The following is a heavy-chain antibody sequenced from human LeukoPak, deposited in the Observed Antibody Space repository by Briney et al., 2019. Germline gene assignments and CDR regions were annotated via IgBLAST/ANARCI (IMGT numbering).Heavy chain of an antibody. CDR2: ISAYNGNT. CDR3: ARDSSGSLALYYYGMDV. V-gene: IGHV1-18*01. Sequence: ASVKVSCKASGYTFTSYGISWVRQAPGQGLEWMGWISAYNGNTNYAQKLQGGVTMTTDTSTSTAYMELRSLRSDDTAVYYCARDSSGSLALYYYGMDVWGQGTTVTVSS. CDR1: GYTFTSYG. D-gene: IGHD3-22*01. J-gene: IGHJ6*02.